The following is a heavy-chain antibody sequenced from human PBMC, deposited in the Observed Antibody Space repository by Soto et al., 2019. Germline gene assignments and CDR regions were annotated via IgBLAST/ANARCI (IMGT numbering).Heavy chain of an antibody. D-gene: IGHD6-19*01. J-gene: IGHJ4*02. V-gene: IGHV3-23*01. CDR3: AKEPRYSSGWGPFDY. CDR2: ISGSGRSA. CDR1: GFTFSSYA. Sequence: EVQLLESGGGLVQPGGSLRLSCAASGFTFSSYAMSWVRQAPGKGLEWVSAISGSGRSAYYADSVKGRFTISRDNSKNTLYLKMNSLRAEDTAVYYCAKEPRYSSGWGPFDYCCQVTLVTVSS.